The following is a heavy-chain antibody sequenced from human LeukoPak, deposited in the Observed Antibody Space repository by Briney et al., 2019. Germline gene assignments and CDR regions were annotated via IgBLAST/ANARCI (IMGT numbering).Heavy chain of an antibody. CDR2: IYYTGAT. D-gene: IGHD6-19*01. CDR1: GGSISSYY. J-gene: IGHJ4*02. V-gene: IGHV4-59*08. CDR3: ARYGGSGWVIDN. Sequence: SETLSLTCTVSGGSISSYYWTWIRQPPGKGLEWIGYIYYTGATSYSPSLKSRVTISVDTSKKQFSLKLTSVNAADTAVYYCARYGGSGWVIDNWGQGTLVTVSS.